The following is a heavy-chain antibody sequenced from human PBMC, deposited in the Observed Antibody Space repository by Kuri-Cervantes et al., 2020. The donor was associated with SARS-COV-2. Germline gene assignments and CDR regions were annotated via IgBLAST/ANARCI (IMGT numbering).Heavy chain of an antibody. J-gene: IGHJ3*02. Sequence: SETLSLTCTVSGGSISSSSYYWGWIRQPPGKGLEWIGSIYYSGSTYYNPSLKSRVTISVETSKNQFSLKLSSVTAADTAVYYCARWASSVRTDGFDIWGQGTMVTVSS. CDR2: IYYSGST. CDR1: GGSISSSSYY. V-gene: IGHV4-39*01. D-gene: IGHD3-10*01. CDR3: ARWASSVRTDGFDI.